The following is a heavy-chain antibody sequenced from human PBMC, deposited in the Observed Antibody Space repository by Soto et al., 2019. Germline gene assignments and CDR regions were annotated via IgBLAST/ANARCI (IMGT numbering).Heavy chain of an antibody. CDR1: GFTFSSYA. CDR2: ISGSGGST. V-gene: IGHV3-23*01. D-gene: IGHD2-2*01. Sequence: GGSLRLSCAASGFTFSSYAMSWVRQAPGKGLEWVSAISGSGGSTYYADSVKGRFTISRDNSKNTLYLQMNSLRAEDTAVYYCAKDPVPAAKLIDWGGAAFDIWGQGTMVTVSS. J-gene: IGHJ3*02. CDR3: AKDPVPAAKLIDWGGAAFDI.